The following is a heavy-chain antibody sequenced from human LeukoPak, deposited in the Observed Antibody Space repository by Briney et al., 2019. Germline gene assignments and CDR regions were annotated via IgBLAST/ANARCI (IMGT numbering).Heavy chain of an antibody. J-gene: IGHJ4*02. CDR1: DGSFSGYY. CDR3: ARARVTIFGVVTYYFDY. D-gene: IGHD3-3*01. Sequence: SETLSLTCAVYDGSFSGYYWSWIRQPPGKGLEWIGEINHSGSTNYNPSLKSRVTISADTSKNQFSLKLSSVTAADTAVYYCARARVTIFGVVTYYFDYWGQGTLVTVSS. V-gene: IGHV4-34*01. CDR2: INHSGST.